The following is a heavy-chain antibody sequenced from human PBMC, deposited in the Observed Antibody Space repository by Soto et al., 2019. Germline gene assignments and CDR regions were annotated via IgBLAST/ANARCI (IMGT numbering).Heavy chain of an antibody. D-gene: IGHD6-6*01. V-gene: IGHV3-23*01. CDR3: AKGRHSSSPVVFDY. CDR1: GFTFSTYA. CDR2: ISGSGVTP. J-gene: IGHJ4*02. Sequence: GGSLRLSCAASGFTFSTYAMNWVRQAPGKGLEWVSSISGSGVTPYYADSVKGRFTISRDNSKNTLFLQMNSLRAEDTAVYYCAKGRHSSSPVVFDYWGQGTLVTVSS.